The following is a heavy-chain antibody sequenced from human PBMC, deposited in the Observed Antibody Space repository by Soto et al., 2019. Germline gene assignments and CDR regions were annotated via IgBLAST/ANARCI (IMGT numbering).Heavy chain of an antibody. D-gene: IGHD2-8*01. CDR3: AKGSIEYGASVDH. CDR1: GLSFSYYA. CDR2: ISARGRSS. Sequence: EVQLLESGGDLVQPGGSLRLACAASGLSFSYYAMVWVRQAPGQGLEWVSVISARGRSSYFADSVKGRFTISRDNSKKVLSLEMNSLRAEDTGTYFCAKGSIEYGASVDHWGQGTRVLVSS. J-gene: IGHJ4*02. V-gene: IGHV3-23*01.